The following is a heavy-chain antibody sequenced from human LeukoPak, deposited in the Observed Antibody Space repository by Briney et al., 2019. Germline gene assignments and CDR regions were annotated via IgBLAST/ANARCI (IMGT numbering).Heavy chain of an antibody. D-gene: IGHD3-22*01. J-gene: IGHJ3*02. CDR1: GGSFSGYY. Sequence: SETLSLTCAVYGGSFSGYYWSWIRQPPGKGLEWIGEINHSGSTNYNPSLKSRVTISVDTSKNQFSLKLSSVTAADTAVYYRARGKPRAYYDSSGPTNTDAFDIWGQGTMVTVSS. CDR2: INHSGST. V-gene: IGHV4-34*01. CDR3: ARGKPRAYYDSSGPTNTDAFDI.